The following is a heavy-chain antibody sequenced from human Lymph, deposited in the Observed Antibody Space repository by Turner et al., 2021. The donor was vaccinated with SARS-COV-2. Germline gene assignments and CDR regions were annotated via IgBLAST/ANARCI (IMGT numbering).Heavy chain of an antibody. J-gene: IGHJ4*02. V-gene: IGHV3-21*01. CDR1: GFTFSTCS. D-gene: IGHD4-17*01. CDR3: ARDSPTTADYFDY. CDR2: ISSSSSYI. Sequence: DVQLVVSGGGLVKPGGSLRLSCAASGFTFSTCSMNWVRQAPGKGMEWISSISSSSSYIYYADSVKGRFTISRDDAKNSLYLQKNSLRAEDTAVYYCARDSPTTADYFDYWGQGTLVTVSS.